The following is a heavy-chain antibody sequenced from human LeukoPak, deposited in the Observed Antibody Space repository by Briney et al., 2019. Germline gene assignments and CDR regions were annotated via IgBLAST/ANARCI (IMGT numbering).Heavy chain of an antibody. J-gene: IGHJ6*03. D-gene: IGHD4-23*01. Sequence: PGGSPRLSCAASGFTFSSYNMNWVRQAPGKGLEWVSSISSSSTYIYYADSVKGRFTISRDNAKNSLYLQMNSLRAGDTAVYYCASTSSKQTGVTWYYYYYMDVWGKGTTVTVSS. V-gene: IGHV3-21*01. CDR1: GFTFSSYN. CDR2: ISSSSTYI. CDR3: ASTSSKQTGVTWYYYYYMDV.